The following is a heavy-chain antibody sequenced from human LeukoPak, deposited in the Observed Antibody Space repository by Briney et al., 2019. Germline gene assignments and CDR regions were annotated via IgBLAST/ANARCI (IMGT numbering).Heavy chain of an antibody. J-gene: IGHJ1*01. V-gene: IGHV4-4*02. D-gene: IGHD4-17*01. CDR2: VNLQGST. Sequence: SGTLSLTCGVSGGSITNTNYWTWVRQPPGKGLEWIGEVNLQGSTNYNPSLMGRVAIAVDTSENHISLQLTSVTAADTAVYYCARGHSPVTTKVSYFQHWGQGTLVTVSS. CDR1: GGSITNTNY. CDR3: ARGHSPVTTKVSYFQH.